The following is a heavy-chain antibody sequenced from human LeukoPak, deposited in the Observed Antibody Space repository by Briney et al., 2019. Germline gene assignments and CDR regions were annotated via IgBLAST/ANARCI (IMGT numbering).Heavy chain of an antibody. CDR2: ISGSGGST. J-gene: IGHJ6*02. CDR1: GFTFSSYA. Sequence: GASLRLSCAASGFTFSSYAMSWVRQAPGKGVEWVSAISGSGGSTYYADSVKGRFTISRDNSKNTLYLQMNSLRAEDTAVYYCAKREMYDILTGYYFGMDVWGQGTTVTVSS. D-gene: IGHD3-9*01. CDR3: AKREMYDILTGYYFGMDV. V-gene: IGHV3-23*01.